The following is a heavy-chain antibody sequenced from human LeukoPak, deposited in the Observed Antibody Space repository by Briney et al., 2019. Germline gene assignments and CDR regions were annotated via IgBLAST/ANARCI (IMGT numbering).Heavy chain of an antibody. CDR1: GGTFSSYA. V-gene: IGHV1-69*04. Sequence: SVKVSCKASGGTFSSYAISWVRQAPGQGLEWMGRIIPILGIANYAQKFQGRVTITADKSTSTAYMELSSLRSEDTAVYYCARCFTVEQLDYYYYYGMDVWGQGTTVAVSS. CDR3: ARCFTVEQLDYYYYYGMDV. CDR2: IIPILGIA. J-gene: IGHJ6*02. D-gene: IGHD6-13*01.